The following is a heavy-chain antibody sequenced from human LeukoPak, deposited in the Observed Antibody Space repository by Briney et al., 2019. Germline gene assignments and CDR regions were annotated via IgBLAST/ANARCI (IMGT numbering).Heavy chain of an antibody. Sequence: GGSLRLSCAASRFTFTNYAMSWVHQAPGKGLEWVSAISGSGRSTSYADSVKGRFTISRDNSKTTLYLQMNSLRAEDTAVYYCAKSQPAAISWFDPWGQGTLVTVSS. CDR1: RFTFTNYA. CDR3: AKSQPAAISWFDP. V-gene: IGHV3-23*01. J-gene: IGHJ5*02. CDR2: ISGSGRST. D-gene: IGHD2-2*02.